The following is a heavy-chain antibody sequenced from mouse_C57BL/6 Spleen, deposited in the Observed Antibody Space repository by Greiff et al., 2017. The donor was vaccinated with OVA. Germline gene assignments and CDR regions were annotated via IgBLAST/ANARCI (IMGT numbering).Heavy chain of an antibody. D-gene: IGHD3-2*02. Sequence: QVQLQQPGTELVKPGASVKLSCKASGYTFTSYWMHWVKQRPGQGLEWIGNINPSNGGTNYNEKFKSKATLTVDKSSSTAYMQLSSLTSEDSAVYYGAAGDSSGYYAMDYWGQGTSVTVSS. J-gene: IGHJ4*01. V-gene: IGHV1-53*01. CDR3: AAGDSSGYYAMDY. CDR2: INPSNGGT. CDR1: GYTFTSYW.